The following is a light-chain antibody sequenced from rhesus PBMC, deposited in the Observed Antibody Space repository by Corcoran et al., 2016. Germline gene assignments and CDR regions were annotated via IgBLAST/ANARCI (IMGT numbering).Light chain of an antibody. CDR3: LQTYTTPFS. J-gene: IGKJ3*01. CDR1: QDISTF. Sequence: DIKMTQSPSSLSAAVGDRITITCRASQDISTFLSWYQQSPGKPPKRLIYTACILQSGVPSRFSGSGSRTEFTLTIHRLQPEYSTTYSCLQTYTTPFSFDPGTKLNLK. V-gene: IGKV1-36*02. CDR2: TAC.